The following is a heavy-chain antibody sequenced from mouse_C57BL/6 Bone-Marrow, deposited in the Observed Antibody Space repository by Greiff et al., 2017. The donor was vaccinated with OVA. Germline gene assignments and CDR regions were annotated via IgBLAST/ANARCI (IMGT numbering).Heavy chain of an antibody. J-gene: IGHJ2*01. CDR2: IRSKSSNYAT. CDR1: GFTFNTYA. D-gene: IGHD2-4*01. Sequence: EAGGGLVQPKGSLKLSCAASGFTFNTYAMHWVRQAPGKGLEWVARIRSKSSNYATYYADSVKDRFTISRDDSQSMLYLQMNNLKTEDTAMYYCVRDHDYDGTLYYFDYWGQGTTLTVSS. V-gene: IGHV10-3*01. CDR3: VRDHDYDGTLYYFDY.